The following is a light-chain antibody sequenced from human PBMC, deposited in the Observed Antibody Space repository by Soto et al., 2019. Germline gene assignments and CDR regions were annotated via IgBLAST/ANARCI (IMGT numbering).Light chain of an antibody. CDR2: AAS. Sequence: DIQMTQSPSSLSASVGDRVTITCRASVPISNYLAWYQQKPGKSANLLIYAASTLHAGVPSRFSGSGSGTDFTLFITTLPPEHVAAYFCQKYNSGPLTFGGGDQGGYQ. CDR3: QKYNSGPLT. J-gene: IGKJ4*01. CDR1: VPISNY. V-gene: IGKV1-27*01.